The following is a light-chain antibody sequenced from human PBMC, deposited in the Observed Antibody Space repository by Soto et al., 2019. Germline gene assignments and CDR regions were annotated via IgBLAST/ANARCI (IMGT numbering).Light chain of an antibody. Sequence: AIQMTQSPSSLSASVGDRVTITCRASQGIGNDLGWYQQRPGKAPKLLIYAASTLQSGVPSRFSGSGSGTDFTLTISSLQPEDSATYYCLQDDNFPITFGGGTKVDIK. J-gene: IGKJ4*01. CDR1: QGIGND. CDR3: LQDDNFPIT. V-gene: IGKV1-6*01. CDR2: AAS.